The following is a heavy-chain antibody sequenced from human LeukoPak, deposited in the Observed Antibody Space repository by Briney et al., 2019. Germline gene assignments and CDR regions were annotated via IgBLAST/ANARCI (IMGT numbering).Heavy chain of an antibody. CDR2: IIPIFGTA. D-gene: IGHD4-23*01. CDR1: GGTFSSYA. J-gene: IGHJ5*02. Sequence: ASVKVSCKASGGTFSSYAISWVRQAPGQGLEWMGGIIPIFGTANYAQKFQGRVTITADESTSTAYMELSSLRSEDTAVYYCASRGNSNWFDLWGQGTLVAVSS. CDR3: ASRGNSNWFDL. V-gene: IGHV1-69*13.